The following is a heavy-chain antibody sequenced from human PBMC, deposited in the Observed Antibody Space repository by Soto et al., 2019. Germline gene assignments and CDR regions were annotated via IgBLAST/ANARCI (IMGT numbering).Heavy chain of an antibody. D-gene: IGHD4-17*01. J-gene: IGHJ6*02. V-gene: IGHV4-31*03. CDR2: IYDSGST. Sequence: SETLSLTCTVSGGSISGNYNYWGWIRQPPGKGLEWIGYIYDSGSTYYNPSLKSRVTMSLDTSKNQLSLKLTSVTAADTAVYYCARVNLDYVTGMDVWGQGTTVTVSS. CDR3: ARVNLDYVTGMDV. CDR1: GGSISGNYNY.